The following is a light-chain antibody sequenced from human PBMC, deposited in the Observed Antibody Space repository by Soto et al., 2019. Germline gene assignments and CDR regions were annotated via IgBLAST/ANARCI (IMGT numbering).Light chain of an antibody. CDR3: QQRSKWPPIT. J-gene: IGKJ5*01. CDR1: QSVSSY. Sequence: EIVLTQSPVTLSLSPGERATLSCRASQSVSSYLAWYQQKPGQAPRLLIYDASNRANGIPARFSGGGSGTDFTLTIDNLEPEDFAIYYCQQRSKWPPITFGQGTRLEIK. CDR2: DAS. V-gene: IGKV3-11*01.